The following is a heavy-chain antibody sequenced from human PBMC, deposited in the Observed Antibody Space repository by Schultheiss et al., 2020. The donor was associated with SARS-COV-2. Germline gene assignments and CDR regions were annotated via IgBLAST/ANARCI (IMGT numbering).Heavy chain of an antibody. CDR2: ISGSGGST. V-gene: IGHV3-23*01. CDR1: GFTFSAYA. D-gene: IGHD2-2*02. CDR3: AREDCSSTSCYTPSIPYYYYGMDV. Sequence: GGSLRLSCAASGFTFSAYAMSWVRQAPGKGLEWVSAISGSGGSTYYADSVKGRFTISRDNSINTLHLEVNSLRAEDTAVYYCAREDCSSTSCYTPSIPYYYYGMDVWGQGTTVTVSS. J-gene: IGHJ6*02.